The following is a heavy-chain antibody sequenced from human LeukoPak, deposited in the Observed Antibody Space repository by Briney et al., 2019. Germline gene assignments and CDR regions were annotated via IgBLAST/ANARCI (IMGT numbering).Heavy chain of an antibody. CDR3: AKDLYYYDSGAFDY. CDR2: ISGSGGST. CDR1: GFTFSSYA. V-gene: IGHV3-23*01. D-gene: IGHD3-22*01. Sequence: GGSLRLSCAASGFTFSSYAMSWVRQAPGKGLEWVSAISGSGGSTYYADSVKGRFTISRDNSKNTLYLQMNSLRAEDTDVYYCAKDLYYYDSGAFDYWGQGTLVTVSS. J-gene: IGHJ4*02.